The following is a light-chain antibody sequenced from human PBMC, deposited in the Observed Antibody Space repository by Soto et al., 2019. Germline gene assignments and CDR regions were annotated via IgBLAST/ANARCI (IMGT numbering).Light chain of an antibody. CDR2: GAS. V-gene: IGKV3-20*01. CDR1: QSVSNSF. CDR3: QQYGSSPLT. Sequence: EIVLTQSPGTLSLSPGERATLSCRASQSVSNSFLAWYQQKPGQAPSLLIYGASSRATGIPDRFSGSGSGTDFTLPISRLEPEDVAVYYCQQYGSSPLTFGGGTKVEIK. J-gene: IGKJ4*01.